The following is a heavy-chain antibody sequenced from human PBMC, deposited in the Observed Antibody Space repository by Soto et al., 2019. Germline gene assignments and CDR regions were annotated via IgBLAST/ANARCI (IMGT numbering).Heavy chain of an antibody. CDR3: AKDQPYSSSWTFDY. D-gene: IGHD6-13*01. Sequence: SLRLSCAASGFTFSSYGMHWVRQAPGKGLEWVAVISYDGGNKYYADSVKGRFTISRDNSKNTLYLQMNSLRAEDTAVYYCAKDQPYSSSWTFDYWGQGTLVTVSS. CDR1: GFTFSSYG. V-gene: IGHV3-30*18. CDR2: ISYDGGNK. J-gene: IGHJ4*02.